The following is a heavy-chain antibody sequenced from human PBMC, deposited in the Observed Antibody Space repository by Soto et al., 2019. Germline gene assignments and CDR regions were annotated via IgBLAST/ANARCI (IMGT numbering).Heavy chain of an antibody. CDR1: GGTFSSYA. J-gene: IGHJ4*02. CDR3: ARDRSPSIAAAGAGFGY. V-gene: IGHV1-69*01. D-gene: IGHD6-13*01. CDR2: IIPIFGTA. Sequence: QVQLVQSGAEVKKPGSSVKVSCKASGGTFSSYAISWVRQAPGQGLEWMGGIIPIFGTANYAQKFQGRVTITADESTSTAYMELSRLRSEDTAVYYCARDRSPSIAAAGAGFGYWGQGTLVTVSS.